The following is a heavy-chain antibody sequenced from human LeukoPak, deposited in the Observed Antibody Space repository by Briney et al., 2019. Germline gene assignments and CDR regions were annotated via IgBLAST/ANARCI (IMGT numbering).Heavy chain of an antibody. Sequence: PGGSLRLSCAASGFTFSTYWMHWVRQAPGKGLVWVSRVNSDGSITSYADSVKGRFTISRDNAKNSLYLQMNSLRAEDTAVYYCARQWLVQFDYWGQGTLVTVSS. CDR3: ARQWLVQFDY. CDR2: VNSDGSIT. J-gene: IGHJ4*02. D-gene: IGHD6-19*01. CDR1: GFTFSTYW. V-gene: IGHV3-74*01.